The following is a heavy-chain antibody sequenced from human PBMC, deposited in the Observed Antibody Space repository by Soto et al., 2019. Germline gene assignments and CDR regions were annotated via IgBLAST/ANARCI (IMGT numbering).Heavy chain of an antibody. J-gene: IGHJ4*02. Sequence: EVQLVESGGGLVQRGGSLRLSCAASVFTFSSFYMNWVRQAPGRGLEWISYIGGGGRLISYADSVKGRFAISRDNAQNSLYLQMDSLRDEDTAVYYCARDLGWAFDCWGQGTLVTVSS. CDR2: IGGGGRLI. CDR1: VFTFSSFY. CDR3: ARDLGWAFDC. D-gene: IGHD6-19*01. V-gene: IGHV3-48*02.